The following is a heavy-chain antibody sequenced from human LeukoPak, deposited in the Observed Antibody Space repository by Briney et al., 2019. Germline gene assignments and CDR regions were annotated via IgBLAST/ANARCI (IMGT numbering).Heavy chain of an antibody. J-gene: IGHJ4*02. V-gene: IGHV3-53*01. CDR2: IYSGGST. CDR1: GFTVSSNY. CDR3: ARVIRGARYSDY. Sequence: AGGSLRLSCAASGFTVSSNYMSWVRQAPGKGLEWVSVIYSGGSTYYADSVKGRFTISRDNSKNTLYLQMNSLRAEDTAVYYCARVIRGARYSDYWGQGTLVTVSS. D-gene: IGHD1-26*01.